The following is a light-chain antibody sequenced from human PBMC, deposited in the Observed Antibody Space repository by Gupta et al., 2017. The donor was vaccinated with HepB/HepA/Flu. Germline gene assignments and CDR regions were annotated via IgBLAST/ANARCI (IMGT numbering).Light chain of an antibody. CDR2: WAS. Sequence: DIVMTQSPDSLGVSRSERATINCKYSQRVLYSSNNQNYLAWYQQKPGQPPKLLIYWASTRESGVPDRFSGSGSGTDFTLTISSLQAEDVAVYYCQQYYSTPHTFGQGTKLEIK. CDR1: QRVLYSSNNQNY. V-gene: IGKV4-1*01. J-gene: IGKJ2*01. CDR3: QQYYSTPHT.